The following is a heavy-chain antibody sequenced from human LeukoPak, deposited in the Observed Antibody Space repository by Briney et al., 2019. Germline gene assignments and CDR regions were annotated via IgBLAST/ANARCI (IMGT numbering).Heavy chain of an antibody. CDR2: INPNSGGT. D-gene: IGHD4-17*01. CDR3: ARDSTDYGDYGGVDY. Sequence: ASVKVSCKASGYTFTGYYMHWVRQAPGQGLEWMGWINPNSGGTNYAQKFQGRVTMTRDTSISTAYMELSRLRSDDTAVYYCARDSTDYGDYGGVDYWGQGTLVTVSS. CDR1: GYTFTGYY. J-gene: IGHJ4*02. V-gene: IGHV1-2*02.